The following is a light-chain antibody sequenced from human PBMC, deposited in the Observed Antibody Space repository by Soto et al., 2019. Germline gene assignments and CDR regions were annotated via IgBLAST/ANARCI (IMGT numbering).Light chain of an antibody. Sequence: IQMTQSPSSLSASVGDRVTITCRASQSISDYLTWYQHKPGEAPEVLSYSASTLRSVVPSRFSGTASWIALNLVIDSLQPEDFSIYCCQQTFSHLRPFGGGTQVQI. CDR3: QQTFSHLRP. J-gene: IGKJ4*01. CDR2: SAS. V-gene: IGKV1-39*01. CDR1: QSISDY.